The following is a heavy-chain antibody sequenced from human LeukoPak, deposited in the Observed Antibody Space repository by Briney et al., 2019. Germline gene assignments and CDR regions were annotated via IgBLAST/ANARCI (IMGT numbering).Heavy chain of an antibody. J-gene: IGHJ4*02. D-gene: IGHD2-21*01. CDR2: ISGSGGST. CDR1: GFTFSSYA. Sequence: GGSLRLSCAASGFTFSSYAMSWVRQAPGKGLEWVSAISGSGGSTYYADSVKGRFTISRDNSKNTLYLQMNNMRAEDTAVYYCAKETAMIGQPLFDYWGQGALVTVSS. V-gene: IGHV3-23*01. CDR3: AKETAMIGQPLFDY.